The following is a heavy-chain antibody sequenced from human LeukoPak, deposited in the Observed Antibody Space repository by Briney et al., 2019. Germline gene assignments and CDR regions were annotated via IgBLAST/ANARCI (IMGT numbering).Heavy chain of an antibody. V-gene: IGHV4-59*08. CDR3: AGENHYDILTGYYETVDY. CDR1: GGSISSYS. D-gene: IGHD3-9*01. CDR2: IFYTGST. Sequence: PSETLPLTCTVSGGSISSYSWSWIRQPPGKGLEWIAYIFYTGSTNYNPSLKSRVTISVDTSKNQFSLKLSSVTAADTAVYYCAGENHYDILTGYYETVDYWGQGTLVTVSS. J-gene: IGHJ4*02.